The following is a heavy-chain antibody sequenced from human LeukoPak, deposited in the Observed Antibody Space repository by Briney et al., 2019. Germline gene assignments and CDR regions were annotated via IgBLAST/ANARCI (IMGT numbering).Heavy chain of an antibody. D-gene: IGHD3-10*02. J-gene: IGHJ6*04. CDR1: GFTFNSYE. Sequence: GGSLRLSWAASGFTFNSYEMNWVRQAPGKGLEWVSYISSSGSTIYYADSVKGRFTISRDNAKNSLYLQMNSLRAGDTAVYYCAELGITMIGGVWGKGTTVTISS. CDR2: ISSSGSTI. V-gene: IGHV3-48*03. CDR3: AELGITMIGGV.